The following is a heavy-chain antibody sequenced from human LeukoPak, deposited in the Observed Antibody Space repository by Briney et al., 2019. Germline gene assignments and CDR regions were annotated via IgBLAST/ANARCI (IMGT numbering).Heavy chain of an antibody. CDR3: AMTYCGGDCYSGLDY. Sequence: ASVKVSCKASGGTFSSYAISWVRQAPGQGLEWMGGIIPIFGTANYAQKFQGRVTITADESTSTAYMELSSLRSEDTAVYYCAMTYCGGDCYSGLDYWGQGTLVTVSS. V-gene: IGHV1-69*13. CDR2: IIPIFGTA. J-gene: IGHJ4*02. D-gene: IGHD2-21*02. CDR1: GGTFSSYA.